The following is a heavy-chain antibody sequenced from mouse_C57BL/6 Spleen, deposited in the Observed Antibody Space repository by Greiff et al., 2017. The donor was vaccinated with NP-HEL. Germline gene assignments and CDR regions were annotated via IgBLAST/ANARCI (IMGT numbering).Heavy chain of an antibody. Sequence: QVHVTQSGPGLVQPSQRLSITCTVSGFSLTSYGVHWVRQSPGKGLEWLGVIWRGGSADYNAAFISRLSISKDNAKRQVFIKMNSLQADDTAVYYCASLTGRRFAYWGQGTLVTVSA. CDR2: IWRGGSA. J-gene: IGHJ3*01. D-gene: IGHD4-1*01. CDR1: GFSLTSYG. CDR3: ASLTGRRFAY. V-gene: IGHV2-2*01.